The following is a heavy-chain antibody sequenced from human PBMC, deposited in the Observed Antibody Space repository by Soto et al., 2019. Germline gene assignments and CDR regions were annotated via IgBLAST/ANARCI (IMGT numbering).Heavy chain of an antibody. D-gene: IGHD2-2*01. V-gene: IGHV3-48*03. J-gene: IGHJ4*02. CDR2: ISSAGDSS. CDR3: ARVYCSTTTCHVQAFDS. CDR1: GFTFSSYE. Sequence: GGSLRLSCAASGFTFSSYEMNWVRQAPGKTLEWVSYISSAGDSSYYADSVKSRFTISRDNAKNSLYLQMNSLRVEDTAVYYCARVYCSTTTCHVQAFDSWGQGTLVTAPQ.